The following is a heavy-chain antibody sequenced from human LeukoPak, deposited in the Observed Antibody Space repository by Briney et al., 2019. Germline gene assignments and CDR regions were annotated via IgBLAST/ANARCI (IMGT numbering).Heavy chain of an antibody. CDR1: GFTFSSYA. CDR3: AKGEVTTGRSFDY. V-gene: IGHV3-33*06. Sequence: GGSLRLSCAASGFTFSSYAMSWVRQAPGEGLEWVAVIWYDGSNKYYADSVKGRFTISRDNSKNTLYLQMNSLRAEDTAVYYCAKGEVTTGRSFDYWGQGTLVTVSS. J-gene: IGHJ4*02. D-gene: IGHD4-17*01. CDR2: IWYDGSNK.